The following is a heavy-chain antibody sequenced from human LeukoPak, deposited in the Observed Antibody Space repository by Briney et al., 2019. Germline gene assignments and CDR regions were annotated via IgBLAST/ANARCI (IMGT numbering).Heavy chain of an antibody. CDR2: VDPEDGET. CDR3: ATESTAGTIDY. D-gene: IGHD6-13*01. V-gene: IGHV1-69-2*01. CDR1: GYTFTDYY. J-gene: IGHJ4*02. Sequence: GASVKVSCKASGYTFTDYYMHWVQQAPGKGLEWMGRVDPEDGETIYAEKFQGRVTITADTSIDTAYMELSSLRSEDTAVYYCATESTAGTIDYWGQGTLVTVSS.